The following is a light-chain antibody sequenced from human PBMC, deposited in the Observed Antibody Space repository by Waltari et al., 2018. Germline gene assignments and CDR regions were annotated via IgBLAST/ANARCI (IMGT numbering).Light chain of an antibody. CDR2: AAS. V-gene: IGKV1-39*01. CDR1: QSISSY. CDR3: QQSYSTSIT. Sequence: DIQMTQSPSSLSASVGHRVTLTCRASQSISSYLNWYQQKPGKAPKLLIYAASSLQSGVPSRFSGSGSGTDFTLTISSLQPEDFATYYCQQSYSTSITFGQGTRLEIK. J-gene: IGKJ5*01.